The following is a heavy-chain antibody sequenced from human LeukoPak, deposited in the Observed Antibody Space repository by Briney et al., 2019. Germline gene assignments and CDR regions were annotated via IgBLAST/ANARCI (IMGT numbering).Heavy chain of an antibody. D-gene: IGHD6-19*01. CDR3: ARDRGSGWSYYFDY. J-gene: IGHJ4*02. V-gene: IGHV4-4*07. CDR2: IYTRGST. Sequence: SETLSLTCTVSGRSISSYYGSWIRQPAGKGLEWIGRIYTRGSTNYNPSLKSRVTMSVDTSKNQFSLKLSSVTAADTAVHYCARDRGSGWSYYFDYWGQGTLVTVSS. CDR1: GRSISSYY.